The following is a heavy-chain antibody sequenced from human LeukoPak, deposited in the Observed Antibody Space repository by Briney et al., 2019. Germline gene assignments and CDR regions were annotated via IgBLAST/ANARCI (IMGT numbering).Heavy chain of an antibody. D-gene: IGHD2-21*01. J-gene: IGHJ4*02. CDR2: IKQDGSEQ. CDR3: ARGVGGADY. CDR1: GFTFSDYW. Sequence: PGGSLRLSCAASGFTFSDYWMSWVRQAPGKGLKWVANIKQDGSEQYYVDSVKGRFTISRDNAKNSVYLQMNSLRAEDTAVYYCARGVGGADYWGQGTLVTVSS. V-gene: IGHV3-7*01.